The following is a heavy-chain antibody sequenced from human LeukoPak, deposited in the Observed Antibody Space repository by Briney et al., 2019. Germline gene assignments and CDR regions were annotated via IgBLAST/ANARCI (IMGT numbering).Heavy chain of an antibody. J-gene: IGHJ2*01. V-gene: IGHV1-2*02. CDR2: INPNSGVT. CDR1: GYTFADYY. CDR3: VRVKPIPL. Sequence: ASVTVSCKASGYTFADYYVHWVRQAPGQWLEWMGVINPNSGVTKYAQTLQGRVTMTRDTSISTAYLDLSSLRSDDTAVYYCVRVKPIPLWGRGTRVTVSS.